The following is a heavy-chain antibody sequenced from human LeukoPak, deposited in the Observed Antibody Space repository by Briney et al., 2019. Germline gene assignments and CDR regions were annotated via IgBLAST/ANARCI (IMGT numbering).Heavy chain of an antibody. CDR2: IYDNGIT. CDR1: GDSISSYY. V-gene: IGHV4-59*01. Sequence: SETLSLTCTVSGDSISSYYWSWIRQLPGKGLDWIGYIYDNGITKYNPSLKSRVTISVDTSKNQFSLRLSSVTAADTAVYYCARGLEGIAAAGTEYWFDPWGQGTLVIVSS. J-gene: IGHJ5*02. CDR3: ARGLEGIAAAGTEYWFDP. D-gene: IGHD6-13*01.